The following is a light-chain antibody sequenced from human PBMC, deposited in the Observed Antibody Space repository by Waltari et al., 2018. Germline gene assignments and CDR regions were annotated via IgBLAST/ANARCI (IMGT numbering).Light chain of an antibody. Sequence: EIVMMQSPATLSVSPGERATLSCRASQSVSSNLAWYQQKPGQAPRLLIYGASTRATGIPARFSGSGSGTEFTLTISSLQSEDFAVYYCQQYNNWLGTFGQGTKVEIK. J-gene: IGKJ1*01. CDR1: QSVSSN. CDR2: GAS. V-gene: IGKV3-15*01. CDR3: QQYNNWLGT.